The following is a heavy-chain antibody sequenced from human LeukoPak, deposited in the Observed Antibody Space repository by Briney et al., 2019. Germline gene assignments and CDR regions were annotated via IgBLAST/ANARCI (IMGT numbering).Heavy chain of an antibody. Sequence: PGRSLRLSCAASGFTFDDYAMHWVRHAPGKGLEWVSGISWNSGSIGYADSVKGRFTISRDNAKNSLYLQMNSLRAEDTALYYCARLVSSGWPYYFDYWGQGTLVTVSS. CDR1: GFTFDDYA. J-gene: IGHJ4*02. CDR2: ISWNSGSI. V-gene: IGHV3-9*01. CDR3: ARLVSSGWPYYFDY. D-gene: IGHD6-19*01.